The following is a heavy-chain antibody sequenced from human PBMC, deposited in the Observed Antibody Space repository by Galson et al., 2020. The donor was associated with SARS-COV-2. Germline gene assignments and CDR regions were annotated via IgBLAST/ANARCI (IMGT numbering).Heavy chain of an antibody. V-gene: IGHV4-59*01. CDR2: ISYTGST. D-gene: IGHD3-22*01. CDR3: ARVDDYYDYSGNYLHYGMDV. Sequence: PSETLSLTCTVSNGSTDSYYWAWIRQPPGKGLQWIGYISYTGSTIYNPSLKSRVTISLGTSKKQFSLKLTSVIAADTAVYYCARVDDYYDYSGNYLHYGMDVWGRGTTVTVSS. J-gene: IGHJ6*02. CDR1: NGSTDSYY.